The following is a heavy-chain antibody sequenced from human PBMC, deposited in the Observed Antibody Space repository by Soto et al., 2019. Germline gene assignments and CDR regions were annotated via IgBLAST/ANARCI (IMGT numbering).Heavy chain of an antibody. CDR3: ARDTIYVGYCSGGSCYGAFDS. V-gene: IGHV1-46*01. Sequence: ASVKVSCKASGYTFTSYYMHWVRQAPGQGLEWMGIINPSGGSTSYAQKFQGRVTMTRDTSTSTVYMELSSLRSEDTAVYYCARDTIYVGYCSGGSCYGAFDSWGQGTMVTVSS. CDR2: INPSGGST. CDR1: GYTFTSYY. J-gene: IGHJ3*02. D-gene: IGHD2-15*01.